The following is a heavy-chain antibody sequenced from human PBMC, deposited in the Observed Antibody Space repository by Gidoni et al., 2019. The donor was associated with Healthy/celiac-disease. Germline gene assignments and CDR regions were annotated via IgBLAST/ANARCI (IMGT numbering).Heavy chain of an antibody. D-gene: IGHD3-22*01. CDR1: GFTFISYS. J-gene: IGHJ4*02. V-gene: IGHV3-23*01. CDR2: ISGSGGST. CDR3: AKDLPATYYYDSSGYTFDY. Sequence: EVQLLESGGGLVQPGGSLRLSCAASGFTFISYSISWVRQAPGKGLEWVSAISGSGGSTYYADSVKGRFTISRDNSKNTLYLQMNSLRAEDTAVYYCAKDLPATYYYDSSGYTFDYWGQGTLVTVSS.